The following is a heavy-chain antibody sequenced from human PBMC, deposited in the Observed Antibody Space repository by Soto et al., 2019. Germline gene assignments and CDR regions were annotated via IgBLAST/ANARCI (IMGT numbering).Heavy chain of an antibody. D-gene: IGHD2-15*01. CDR3: AGGDCSGGSCYSAAFDI. V-gene: IGHV3-33*01. Sequence: GGSLSLSCAASGFTFSSYGMHWVRQAPGKGLEWVAVIWYDGSNKYYADSVKGRFTISRDNSKNTLYLKMNSLRAADPAVNPCAGGDCSGGSCYSAAFDIWGHGTMVTV. CDR1: GFTFSSYG. CDR2: IWYDGSNK. J-gene: IGHJ3*02.